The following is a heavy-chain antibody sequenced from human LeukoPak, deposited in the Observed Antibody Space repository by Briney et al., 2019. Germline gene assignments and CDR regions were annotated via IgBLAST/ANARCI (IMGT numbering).Heavy chain of an antibody. CDR3: VRVARDTYGPYFDY. V-gene: IGHV3-11*04. J-gene: IGHJ4*02. CDR1: GFTFSNYY. Sequence: PGGSLRLSCAASGFTFSNYYMGWIRQVPGKGLEWVSYISSGGSTIYYADSVKGRFTISRDNAKNSLYLQMNSLRAEDTAVYYCVRVARDTYGPYFDYWGQGTLVTVSS. D-gene: IGHD5-18*01. CDR2: ISSGGSTI.